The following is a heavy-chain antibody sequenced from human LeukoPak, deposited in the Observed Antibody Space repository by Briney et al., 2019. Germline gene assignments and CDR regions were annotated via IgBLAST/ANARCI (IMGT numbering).Heavy chain of an antibody. J-gene: IGHJ4*02. CDR3: AKGDTGMVRRYYLDY. CDR1: GFTFSNYA. D-gene: IGHD5-18*01. Sequence: GGSLRLSCAASGFTFSNYAMSWVRQAPGKGLEWVSVISGSGGSTYYADSVKGQFTIFRDNSKNTVYLQMNSLRADDTAVYYCAKGDTGMVRRYYLDYWGQGTLVTVSS. V-gene: IGHV3-23*01. CDR2: ISGSGGST.